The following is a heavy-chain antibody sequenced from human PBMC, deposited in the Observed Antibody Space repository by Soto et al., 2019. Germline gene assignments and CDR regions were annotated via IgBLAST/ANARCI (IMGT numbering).Heavy chain of an antibody. V-gene: IGHV3-21*01. CDR3: ARDGAMRDYPYYYYYSGMDV. CDR1: GFTFSSYS. J-gene: IGHJ6*02. D-gene: IGHD2-2*01. CDR2: ISSSSSYI. Sequence: EVQLVESGGGLVKPGGSLRLSCAASGFTFSSYSMNWVRQAPGKGLEWVSSISSSSSYIYYADSVKGRFTISRDNAKNSLYLKRNSLRAEDTAVYYCARDGAMRDYPYYYYYSGMDVWGQGTTVTVSS.